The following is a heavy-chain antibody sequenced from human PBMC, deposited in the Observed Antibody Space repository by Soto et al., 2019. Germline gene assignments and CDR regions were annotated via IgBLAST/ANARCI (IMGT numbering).Heavy chain of an antibody. CDR1: GFTFSSHA. J-gene: IGHJ4*02. CDR3: ANGWALYGDYAIDY. V-gene: IGHV3-30*18. Sequence: VQLLESGGDLVQPGGSLRLSCAASGFTFSSHAISWVRQAPGKGLEWVAVISYDGSNKYYADSVKGRFTISRDNSKNTLYLQMNSLRAEDTAVYYCANGWALYGDYAIDYWGQGTLVTVSS. CDR2: ISYDGSNK. D-gene: IGHD4-17*01.